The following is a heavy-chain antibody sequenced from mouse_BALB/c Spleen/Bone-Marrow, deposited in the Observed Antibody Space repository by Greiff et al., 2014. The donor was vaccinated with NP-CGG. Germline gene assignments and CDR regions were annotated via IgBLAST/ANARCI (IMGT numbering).Heavy chain of an antibody. Sequence: VQLQQPGGGLVQPKGSLKLSCAASGFTFNTYAMHWVCQAPGKGLEWVARIRSKSNNYATYYADSVKDRFTISRDDSQSMLYLQMNNRKTEDTSMYYCVREDYGRGFAYWGQGTLVTVSA. D-gene: IGHD1-1*01. CDR1: GFTFNTYA. V-gene: IGHV10-3*03. CDR3: VREDYGRGFAY. J-gene: IGHJ3*01. CDR2: IRSKSNNYAT.